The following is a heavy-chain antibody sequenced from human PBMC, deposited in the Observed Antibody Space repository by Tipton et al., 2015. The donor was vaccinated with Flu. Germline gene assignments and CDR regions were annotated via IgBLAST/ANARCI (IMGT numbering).Heavy chain of an antibody. D-gene: IGHD4-11*01. CDR3: ARAYDYSNYWFDP. CDR2: IYYSGST. CDR1: GGSISSGGYY. Sequence: LSCTVSGGSISSGGYYWSWIRQHPGKGLEWIGYIYYSGSTYYNPSLKSRVTISVDTSKNQFSLKLSSVTAADTAVYYCARAYDYSNYWFDPWGQGTLVTVSS. V-gene: IGHV4-31*03. J-gene: IGHJ5*02.